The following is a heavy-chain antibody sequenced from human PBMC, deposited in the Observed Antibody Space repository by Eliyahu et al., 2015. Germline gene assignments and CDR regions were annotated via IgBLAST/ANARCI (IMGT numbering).Heavy chain of an antibody. CDR2: ISWNSGSI. CDR1: GXXFDDYA. Sequence: EVQLVESGGGLVQPGRSLRLSCAASGXXFDDYAXHWVRQAPGKGLEWVSGISWNSGSIGYADSVKGRFTISRDNAKNSLYLQMNSLRAEDTALYYCAKGHSSGWYGYFQHWGQGTLVTVSS. D-gene: IGHD6-19*01. J-gene: IGHJ1*01. V-gene: IGHV3-9*01. CDR3: AKGHSSGWYGYFQH.